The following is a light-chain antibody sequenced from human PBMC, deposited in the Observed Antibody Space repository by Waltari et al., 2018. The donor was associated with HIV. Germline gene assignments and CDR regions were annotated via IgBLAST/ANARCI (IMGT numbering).Light chain of an antibody. V-gene: IGLV2-14*01. CDR2: GVK. CDR1: RRHSGLYHY. J-gene: IGLJ2*01. Sequence: HSALTPPASVSVSSGPSLRILYTGTRRHSGLYHYVPLYQQYPGKAPQVLIYGVKSRPSGCSFRFSGSNSGNTASLTISGLQAEDEADYYCSSYTGNETPVFGGGTKLTVL. CDR3: SSYTGNETPV.